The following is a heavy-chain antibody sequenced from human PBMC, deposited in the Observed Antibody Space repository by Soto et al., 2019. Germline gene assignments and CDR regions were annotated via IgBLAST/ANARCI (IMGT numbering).Heavy chain of an antibody. CDR3: ATGSFTSTGGRIGYHYNCLDV. CDR1: GGTFSSHS. V-gene: IGHV1-69*13. CDR2: IIPIFGPA. D-gene: IGHD1-1*01. J-gene: IGHJ6*02. Sequence: SVKVSCKSSGGTFSSHSINWVRQAPGQGLEWMGGIIPIFGPANFAKKFQGRVTITADESTTTAYMELSSLTSEDTAVYYCATGSFTSTGGRIGYHYNCLDVWGQGTTGAVSS.